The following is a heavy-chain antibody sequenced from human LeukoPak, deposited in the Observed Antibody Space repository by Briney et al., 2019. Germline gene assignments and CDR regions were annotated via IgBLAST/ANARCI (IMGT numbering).Heavy chain of an antibody. CDR3: ARFGLRYFDWLPFDY. J-gene: IGHJ4*02. CDR2: ISSSSSYT. CDR1: GFTFSDYY. V-gene: IGHV3-11*06. Sequence: GGSLRLSCAASGFTFSDYYISWIRQAPGKGLEWVSYISSSSSYTNYADSVKGRFTISRDNAKNSLYPQMNSLRAEDTAVYYCARFGLRYFDWLPFDYWGQGTLVTVSS. D-gene: IGHD3-9*01.